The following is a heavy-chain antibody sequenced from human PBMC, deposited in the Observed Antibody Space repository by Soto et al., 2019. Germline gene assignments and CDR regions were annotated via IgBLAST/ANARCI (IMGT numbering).Heavy chain of an antibody. CDR1: GFTFSSYS. CDR3: ARDLRQYYDSSGSTEVPRY. Sequence: GGSLRLSCAASGFTFSSYSMNWVRQAPGKGLEWVSSISSSSSYIYYADSVKGRFTISRDNAKNSLYLQMNSLRAEDTAVYYCARDLRQYYDSSGSTEVPRYWGQGTLVTVSS. J-gene: IGHJ4*02. CDR2: ISSSSSYI. D-gene: IGHD3-22*01. V-gene: IGHV3-21*01.